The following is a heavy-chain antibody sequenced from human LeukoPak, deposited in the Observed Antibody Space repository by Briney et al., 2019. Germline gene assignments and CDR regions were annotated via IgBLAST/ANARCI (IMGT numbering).Heavy chain of an antibody. CDR1: GGSFSGYY. CDR2: INHSGST. D-gene: IGHD3-3*01. J-gene: IGHJ6*02. Sequence: SETLSLTCAVYGGSFSGYYWSWIRQPPGKGLEWIGEINHSGSTNYNPSLKSRVTISVDTSKNQFSLKLSSVTAADTAVYYCARGTPRAYDFWSGYYRIPYYYYGMDVWGQGTTVTVSS. CDR3: ARGTPRAYDFWSGYYRIPYYYYGMDV. V-gene: IGHV4-34*01.